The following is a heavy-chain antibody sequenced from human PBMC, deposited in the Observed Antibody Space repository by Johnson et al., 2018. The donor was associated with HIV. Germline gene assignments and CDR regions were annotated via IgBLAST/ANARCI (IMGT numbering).Heavy chain of an antibody. V-gene: IGHV3-30*04. Sequence: QVQLVESGGGVVQPGRSLRLSCAASGFTFSSYAMHWVRQAPGKGLEWVAVISYDGSNKYYADSVKGRFTISRDNSKNTLYLQMNSMRAEDTAGYYGARDGRWGSRDAFDIWGQGTMVTVSS. J-gene: IGHJ3*02. D-gene: IGHD7-27*01. CDR2: ISYDGSNK. CDR3: ARDGRWGSRDAFDI. CDR1: GFTFSSYA.